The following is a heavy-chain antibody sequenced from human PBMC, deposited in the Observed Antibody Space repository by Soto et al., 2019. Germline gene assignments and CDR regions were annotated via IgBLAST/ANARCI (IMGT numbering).Heavy chain of an antibody. CDR3: ARDPPRYCTNGVCYPY. D-gene: IGHD2-8*01. J-gene: IGHJ4*02. CDR2: ISSNSSTI. CDR1: GFTFSSYS. Sequence: PGGSLRLSCAASGFTFSSYSMNWVRQAPGKGLDRVSYISSNSSTIYYADSVKGRFTISRDNAKNSLYLQMNSLRDEDTAVYYCARDPPRYCTNGVCYPYWGQGTLVTVSS. V-gene: IGHV3-48*02.